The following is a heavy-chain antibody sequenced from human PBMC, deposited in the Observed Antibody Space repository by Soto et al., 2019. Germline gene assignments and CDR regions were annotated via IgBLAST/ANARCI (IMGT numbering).Heavy chain of an antibody. D-gene: IGHD3-3*01. V-gene: IGHV3-30-3*01. CDR2: ISYDGSNK. Sequence: QVQLVESGGGVVQPGRSLRLSCAASGFTFSSYAMHWVRQAPGKGLEWVAVISYDGSNKYYAYSVKGRFTISRDNSKNTLYLQMNSLRAEDTAVYYWARDEIRFSWAYGMDVWGQGTTVTVSS. CDR1: GFTFSSYA. CDR3: ARDEIRFSWAYGMDV. J-gene: IGHJ6*02.